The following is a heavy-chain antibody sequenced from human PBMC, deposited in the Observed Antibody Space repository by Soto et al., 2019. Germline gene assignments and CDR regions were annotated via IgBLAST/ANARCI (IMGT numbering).Heavy chain of an antibody. D-gene: IGHD3-9*01. CDR2: IYWDDDK. Sequence: QITLKESGPTLVKPTQTLTLTCTFSGFSFTTSGVGVGWIRQPPGKALEWLALIYWDDDKRYSPSLKSRLTITKDNSKNQVVLTMTNMDPVDTATYYCTRYYDILTGHPWFDPWGQGTLVTVSS. V-gene: IGHV2-5*02. CDR3: TRYYDILTGHPWFDP. J-gene: IGHJ5*02. CDR1: GFSFTTSGVG.